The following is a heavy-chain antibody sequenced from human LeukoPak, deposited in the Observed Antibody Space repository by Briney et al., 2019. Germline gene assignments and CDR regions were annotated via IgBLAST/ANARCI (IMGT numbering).Heavy chain of an antibody. Sequence: SETLSLTCAVYGESFDGYYWSWIRQFPGKGLEWIGHINHVGITNHNPSLKSRVTISVDTSKNQFTLKVRSVTAADTAVYYCARALHLRYHDYWGQGTLVTVSS. CDR1: GESFDGYY. CDR3: ARALHLRYHDY. CDR2: INHVGIT. V-gene: IGHV4-34*01. D-gene: IGHD4-17*01. J-gene: IGHJ4*02.